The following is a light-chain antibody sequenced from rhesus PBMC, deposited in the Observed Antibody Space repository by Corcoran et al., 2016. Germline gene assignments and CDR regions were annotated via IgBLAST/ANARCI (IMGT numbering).Light chain of an antibody. CDR3: GSWDNSGNHYI. V-gene: IGLV3S11*01. CDR1: SLKTYY. J-gene: IGLJ1*01. CDR2: GNT. Sequence: SSGLTQEPALSVALGHTVRMTCQGDSLKTYYASWYQQKPGQVPLLVIYGNTNRPSGIPGRFSGSWSGNTGSLTITGAQVEDEADYYCGSWDNSGNHYIFGAGTRRTVL.